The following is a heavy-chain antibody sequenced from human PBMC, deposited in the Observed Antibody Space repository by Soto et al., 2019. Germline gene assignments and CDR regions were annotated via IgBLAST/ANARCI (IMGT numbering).Heavy chain of an antibody. CDR3: ARDLGHYNILSGYPTNNWFDP. CDR2: IGVRSGGT. Sequence: GGSLRLSCAASGFTFSSYAMSWVRQAPGKGLEWVASIGVRSGGTYYADSVKGRFTISRDNSRNTVFLQMSSLRAEDTAVYFCARDLGHYNILSGYPTNNWFDPWGQGTLVTVSS. J-gene: IGHJ5*02. D-gene: IGHD3-9*01. CDR1: GFTFSSYA. V-gene: IGHV3-23*01.